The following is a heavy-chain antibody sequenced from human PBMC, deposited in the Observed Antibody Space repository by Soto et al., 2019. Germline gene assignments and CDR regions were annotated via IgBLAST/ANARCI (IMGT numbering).Heavy chain of an antibody. CDR2: IYHSGST. V-gene: IGHV4-4*02. Sequence: SETLSLTCAVSGGSISSSNWWSWVRQPPGKGLEWIGEIYHSGSTNYNPSLKSRVTISVDKSKNQFSLKLSSVTAADTAVYYCATWYSSSWYYFDYWGQGTRVTVSS. CDR3: ATWYSSSWYYFDY. D-gene: IGHD6-13*01. J-gene: IGHJ4*02. CDR1: GGSISSSNW.